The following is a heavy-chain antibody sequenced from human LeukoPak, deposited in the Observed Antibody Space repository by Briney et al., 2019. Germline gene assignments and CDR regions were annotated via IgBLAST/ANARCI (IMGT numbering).Heavy chain of an antibody. V-gene: IGHV4-4*07. CDR2: IYVSGIT. D-gene: IGHD6-19*01. Sequence: PSETLSLTCSVSGGSIRSYYWSWIRQPAGKGLEWIGRIYVSGITHYNPSLKNRVTMSEDTSKNQFSLNLRSVTAADTAVYYCARGAPNSGWFGFWGQGALVTVSS. CDR1: GGSIRSYY. CDR3: ARGAPNSGWFGF. J-gene: IGHJ4*02.